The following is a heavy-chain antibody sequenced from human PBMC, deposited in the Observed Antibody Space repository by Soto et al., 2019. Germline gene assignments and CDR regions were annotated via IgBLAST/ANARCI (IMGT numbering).Heavy chain of an antibody. CDR1: GGSICSGAFS. D-gene: IGHD3-10*01. V-gene: IGHV4-31*03. J-gene: IGHJ6*02. Sequence: PSETLSLTCTVSGGSICSGAFSWSWIRQHAGNGLEWIGYIYYSGSTYYNPSLKSRVTISVDTSKNQFSLKLSSVTAADTAVYYCARTPYYYGSGSYYPDYYYYGMDVWGQGTTVT. CDR2: IYYSGST. CDR3: ARTPYYYGSGSYYPDYYYYGMDV.